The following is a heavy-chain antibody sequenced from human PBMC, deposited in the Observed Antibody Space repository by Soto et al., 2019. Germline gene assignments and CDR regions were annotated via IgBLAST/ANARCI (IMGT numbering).Heavy chain of an antibody. V-gene: IGHV1-2*02. D-gene: IGHD2-15*01. CDR3: ARDYCSGGSCYSGYYYYGMDV. CDR2: INPNSGGT. CDR1: GYTFIGYE. J-gene: IGHJ6*02. Sequence: ASVKVSCKASGYTFIGYEMHWVRQAPGQGLEWMGWINPNSGGTNYAQKFQGRVTMTRDTSISTAYMELSRLRSDDTAVYYCARDYCSGGSCYSGYYYYGMDVWGQGTTVTVAS.